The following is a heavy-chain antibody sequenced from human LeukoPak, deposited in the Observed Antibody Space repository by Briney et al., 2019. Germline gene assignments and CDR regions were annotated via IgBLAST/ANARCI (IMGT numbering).Heavy chain of an antibody. Sequence: PSETLSLTCGVFGVSINDYYWSWIRQSPGKGLEWIGEISHTEGTRYNPSLESRVTMSVGTSENQLSLKLIFVTAADTAVYYCARIRCGHSGSVCYNLWDLGTLVTVSS. CDR1: GVSINDYY. J-gene: IGHJ4*02. CDR2: ISHTEGT. V-gene: IGHV4-34*01. D-gene: IGHD3-9*01. CDR3: ARIRCGHSGSVCYNL.